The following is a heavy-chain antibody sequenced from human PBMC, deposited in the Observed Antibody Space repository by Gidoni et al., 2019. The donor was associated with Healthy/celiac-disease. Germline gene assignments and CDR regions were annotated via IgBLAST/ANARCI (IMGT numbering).Heavy chain of an antibody. CDR2: INTNTGNP. CDR1: GYTFTSYA. D-gene: IGHD3-22*01. V-gene: IGHV7-4-1*02. J-gene: IGHJ6*02. CDR3: ARVSVDSSGYYLLWYYYYGMDV. Sequence: QVQLVQSGSELKKPGASVKVSCKASGYTFTSYAMNWVRQAPGQGLEWMGWINTNTGNPTYAQGFTGRFVFSLDTSVSTAYLQISSLKAEDTAVYYCARVSVDSSGYYLLWYYYYGMDVWGQGTTVTVSS.